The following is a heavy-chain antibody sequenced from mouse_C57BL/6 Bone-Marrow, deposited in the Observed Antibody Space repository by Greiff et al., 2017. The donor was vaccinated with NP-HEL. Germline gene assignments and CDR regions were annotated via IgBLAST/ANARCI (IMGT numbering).Heavy chain of an antibody. CDR2: IYPRSGNT. V-gene: IGHV1-81*01. J-gene: IGHJ2*01. Sequence: QVQLKQSGAELARPGASVKLSCKASGYTFTSYGISWVKQRTGQGLEWIGEIYPRSGNTYYNEKFKGKATMTADKSTSTAYMELRSRTSEDSAVYFCARSGLCLDYWGQGTTLTVSS. CDR3: ARSGLCLDY. D-gene: IGHD1-1*02. CDR1: GYTFTSYG.